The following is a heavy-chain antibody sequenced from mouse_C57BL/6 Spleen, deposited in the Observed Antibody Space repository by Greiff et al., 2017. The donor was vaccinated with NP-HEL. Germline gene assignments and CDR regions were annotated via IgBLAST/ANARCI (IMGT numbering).Heavy chain of an antibody. CDR3: ARGLLRIYYAMDY. Sequence: QVQLQQPGAELVRPGSSVKLSCKASGYTFTSYWMHWVKQRPIQGLEWIGNIDPSDSETHYNQKFKDKATLTVDKSSSTAYMQLSSLTSEYSAVYYCARGLLRIYYAMDYWGQGTSVTVSS. V-gene: IGHV1-52*01. J-gene: IGHJ4*01. CDR2: IDPSDSET. D-gene: IGHD1-1*01. CDR1: GYTFTSYW.